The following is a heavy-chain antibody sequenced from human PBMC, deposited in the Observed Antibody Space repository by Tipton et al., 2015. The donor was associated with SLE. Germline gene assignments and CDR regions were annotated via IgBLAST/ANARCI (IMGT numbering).Heavy chain of an antibody. CDR1: GGSFSGYY. CDR3: AREEVPRTRGFDY. Sequence: TLSLTCAVYGGSFSGYYWSWIRQPPGKGLEWIGEINHSGSTNYNSSLKSRVTISVDTSKNQFSLKLSSVTAADTAVYYCAREEVPRTRGFDYWGQGTLVTVSS. CDR2: INHSGST. D-gene: IGHD1-1*01. V-gene: IGHV4-34*01. J-gene: IGHJ4*02.